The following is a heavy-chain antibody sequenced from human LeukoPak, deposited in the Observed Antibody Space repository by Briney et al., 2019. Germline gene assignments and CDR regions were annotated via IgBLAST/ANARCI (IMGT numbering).Heavy chain of an antibody. CDR1: GGSISSYY. V-gene: IGHV4-59*01. Sequence: SETLSLTCTVSGGSISSYYWSWMRQPPGKGLEYIGYIYYSGYTNYNPSLKSRATISVDTSKNQFSLKLSSVTAADTAVYYCARETSQKGAHYMDVWGKGTTVTISS. J-gene: IGHJ6*03. D-gene: IGHD3-16*01. CDR3: ARETSQKGAHYMDV. CDR2: IYYSGYT.